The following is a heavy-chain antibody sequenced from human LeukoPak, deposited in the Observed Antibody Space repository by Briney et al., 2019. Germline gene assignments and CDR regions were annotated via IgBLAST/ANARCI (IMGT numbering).Heavy chain of an antibody. Sequence: SVKVSCKASGGTFSSYAISWVRQAPGQGLEWMGRIIPILGIANYAQKFQGRVTITADKSTSTAYMELSSLRSEDTAVYYCARVSGYSSGWVYWGQGTLVTVSS. CDR1: GGTFSSYA. CDR3: ARVSGYSSGWVY. V-gene: IGHV1-69*04. D-gene: IGHD6-19*01. J-gene: IGHJ4*02. CDR2: IIPILGIA.